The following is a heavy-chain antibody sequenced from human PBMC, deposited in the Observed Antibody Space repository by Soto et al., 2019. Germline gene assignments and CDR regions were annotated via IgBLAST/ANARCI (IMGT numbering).Heavy chain of an antibody. J-gene: IGHJ6*02. CDR2: ISYDGSNK. CDR1: GFTFSSYA. CDR3: ARDPFGMDV. Sequence: QVQLVESGGGVVQPGMSLRLSCAASGFTFSSYAMHWVRQAPGKGLEWVAVISYDGSNKHYADSVKDRFTISRDNSKNTLDLQMNSLRAEDTAVYYCARDPFGMDVLGQGTTVTVSS. V-gene: IGHV3-30-3*01.